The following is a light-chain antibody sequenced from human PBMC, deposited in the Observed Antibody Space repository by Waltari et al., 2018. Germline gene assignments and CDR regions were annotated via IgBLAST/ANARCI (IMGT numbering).Light chain of an antibody. CDR1: GSHIGAGYD. V-gene: IGLV1-40*01. CDR3: QSYDTTLSVV. Sequence: SVLTQPPSVSGAPGQRVTISCSGRGSHIGAGYDVHWYRQLPGKAPTLLIYGVNTRPPGVSDRFSGSQFDTSASLAIAGLQADDEADYYCQSYDTTLSVVFGGGTKLTVL. CDR2: GVN. J-gene: IGLJ2*01.